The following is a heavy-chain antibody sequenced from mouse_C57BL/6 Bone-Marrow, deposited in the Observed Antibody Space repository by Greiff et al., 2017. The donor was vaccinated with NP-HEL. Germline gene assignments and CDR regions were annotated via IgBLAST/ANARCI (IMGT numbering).Heavy chain of an antibody. CDR2: ISSGSSTI. V-gene: IGHV5-17*01. CDR3: ATGNGRYFDV. D-gene: IGHD2-1*01. CDR1: GFTFSDYG. Sequence: EVKVVESGGGLVKPGGSLKLSCAASGFTFSDYGMHWVRQAPEKGLEWVAYISSGSSTIYYADTVKGRFTISRDNAKNTLFLQMTSLRSEDTAMYYCATGNGRYFDVWGTGTTVTVSS. J-gene: IGHJ1*03.